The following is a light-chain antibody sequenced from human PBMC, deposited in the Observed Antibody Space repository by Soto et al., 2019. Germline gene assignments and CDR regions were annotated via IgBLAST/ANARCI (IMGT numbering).Light chain of an antibody. V-gene: IGLV1-40*01. CDR2: GHS. J-gene: IGLJ1*01. Sequence: QLVLTQPPSVSGAPGQRVTITCNGSNSNIGAGYSVFWYRHFPGEAPKLLLSGHSHRPSGVPDRFSGSKSGNTASLTISGLQAEDEADYYCSSHNTIGTLQFFGPGTKVTVL. CDR1: NSNIGAGYS. CDR3: SSHNTIGTLQF.